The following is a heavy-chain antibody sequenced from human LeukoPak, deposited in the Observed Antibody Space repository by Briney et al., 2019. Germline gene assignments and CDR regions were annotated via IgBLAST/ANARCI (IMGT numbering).Heavy chain of an antibody. CDR2: ICGSDGST. J-gene: IGHJ4*02. Sequence: GSLRLSCAASGFTFSSYAMSWVRQAPGEGLEWVSAICGSDGSTYYVDSVKGRFTMSRDNSKKPLYLQMKSLRAEDTAVYYCAKDALYSGSYSCFDYWGQGTLVTVSS. D-gene: IGHD1-26*01. CDR3: AKDALYSGSYSCFDY. V-gene: IGHV3-23*01. CDR1: GFTFSSYA.